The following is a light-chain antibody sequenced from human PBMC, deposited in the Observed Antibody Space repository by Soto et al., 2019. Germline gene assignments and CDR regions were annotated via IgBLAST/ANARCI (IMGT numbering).Light chain of an antibody. CDR1: SSDVGGYNY. Sequence: QSALTQPRSVSGSPGQSVTISCTATSSDVGGYNYVSWYQQHPGKAPKLMIYDVSKRPSGVPDRFSGSKSGNTGSLTISRLPAEDGADYYCYPYAGSYTFVFGTGTKVTVL. CDR2: DVS. V-gene: IGLV2-11*01. J-gene: IGLJ1*01. CDR3: YPYAGSYTFV.